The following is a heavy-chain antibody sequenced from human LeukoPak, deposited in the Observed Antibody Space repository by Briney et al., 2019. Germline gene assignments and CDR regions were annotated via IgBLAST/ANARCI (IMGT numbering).Heavy chain of an antibody. V-gene: IGHV3-23*01. CDR2: ISGSGGST. CDR1: GFTFSTYV. Sequence: PGGSLRLSCAASGFTFSTYVMSWVRQAPGKGLEWVSSISGSGGSTYYADSVKGRFTISRDNAKNTLYLQMNSLRAEDTALYYCAKDLRCTDGSCKYFESWGQGTLVTVSS. J-gene: IGHJ4*02. CDR3: AKDLRCTDGSCKYFES. D-gene: IGHD2-15*01.